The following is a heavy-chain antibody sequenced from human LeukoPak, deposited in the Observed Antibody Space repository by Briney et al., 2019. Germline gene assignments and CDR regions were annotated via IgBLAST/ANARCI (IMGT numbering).Heavy chain of an antibody. CDR2: IYYSGSS. D-gene: IGHD1-26*01. CDR3: ARRGIVGATWAFDI. J-gene: IGHJ3*02. Sequence: SETLSLTCTVSGGSINNGGYYWSWIRQHPGKGLEWIGYIYYSGSSYYNPSLRSRVTISVDTSKNHFSLKLSSVTAADTAVYYCARRGIVGATWAFDIWGQGTMVTVSS. CDR1: GGSINNGGYY. V-gene: IGHV4-31*03.